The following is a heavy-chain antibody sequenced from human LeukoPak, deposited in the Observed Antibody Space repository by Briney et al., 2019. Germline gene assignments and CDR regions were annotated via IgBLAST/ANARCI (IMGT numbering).Heavy chain of an antibody. CDR3: TRLGGIGFDP. CDR1: GFTFSGSA. CDR2: IRSKANSYAK. J-gene: IGHJ5*02. Sequence: GGSLRLSCAASGFTFSGSAMHWVRQASGKGLEWVGRIRSKANSYAKACAASVKGRFTISRDDSKNTAYLQMTSLKTEDTAVYYCTRLGGIGFDPWGQGTLVTVSS. V-gene: IGHV3-73*01. D-gene: IGHD3-3*01.